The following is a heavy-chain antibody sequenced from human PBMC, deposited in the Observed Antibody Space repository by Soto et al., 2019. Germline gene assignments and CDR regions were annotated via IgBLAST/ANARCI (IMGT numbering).Heavy chain of an antibody. Sequence: QVQLQESGPGLVKPSETLSLTCTVSGGSISSYYWSWIRQPPGKGLEWMGYIYYSGSTNYNPSLKSRVTISVDTSKNQFSLKLSSVTAADTAVYYCARDQVYDFWSGYYPTYYYYYGMDVWGQGTTVTVSS. D-gene: IGHD3-3*01. CDR1: GGSISSYY. J-gene: IGHJ6*02. CDR3: ARDQVYDFWSGYYPTYYYYYGMDV. CDR2: IYYSGST. V-gene: IGHV4-59*01.